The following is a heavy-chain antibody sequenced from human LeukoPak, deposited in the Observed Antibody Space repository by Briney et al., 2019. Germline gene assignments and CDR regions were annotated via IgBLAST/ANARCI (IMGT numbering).Heavy chain of an antibody. J-gene: IGHJ5*02. CDR2: MNPNSGGT. D-gene: IGHD3-10*01. CDR1: GYTFTSYA. Sequence: ASVKVSCKPSGYTFTSYAMNWVRQAPGQGLEWMAWMNPNSGGTNYAQKFQGRVTMTRDTSISTAYMELSRLRSDDTAVYYCARDNPLFSYYGSGVENWFDPWGQGTLVTVSS. CDR3: ARDNPLFSYYGSGVENWFDP. V-gene: IGHV1-2*02.